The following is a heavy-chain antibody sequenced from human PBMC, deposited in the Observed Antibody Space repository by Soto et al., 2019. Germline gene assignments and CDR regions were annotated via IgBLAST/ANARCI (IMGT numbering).Heavy chain of an antibody. CDR2: IYHSGST. CDR3: TKDQWFGEFVHYYYGMDV. Sequence: QVQLQESGPGLVKPSGTLSLTCAVSGGSISSSNWWSWVRQPPGKGLEWIGEIYHSGSTNYNPSLASRVTISLDRSRNQFSLKLTSVTAADTAVYYCTKDQWFGEFVHYYYGMDVWGQGTTVTVSS. J-gene: IGHJ6*02. V-gene: IGHV4-4*02. D-gene: IGHD3-10*01. CDR1: GGSISSSNW.